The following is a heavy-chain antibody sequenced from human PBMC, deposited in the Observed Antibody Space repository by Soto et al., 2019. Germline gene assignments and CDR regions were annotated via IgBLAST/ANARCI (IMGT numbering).Heavy chain of an antibody. J-gene: IGHJ4*02. CDR2: INSDGSTT. V-gene: IGHV3-74*01. D-gene: IGHD1-1*01. Sequence: EVQLVESGGGLVQPGGSLRLSCAASGFTFNSYWMHWVRQAPGKGLVWVSRINSDGSTTNYADSVKGRFTISRDHAKNTLDLQMNSLTAEDTAVYYCARDLTTSPYCGQGTLVTVSS. CDR1: GFTFNSYW. CDR3: ARDLTTSPY.